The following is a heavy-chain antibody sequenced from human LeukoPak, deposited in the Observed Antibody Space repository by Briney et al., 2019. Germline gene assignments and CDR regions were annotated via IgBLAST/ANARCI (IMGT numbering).Heavy chain of an antibody. J-gene: IGHJ4*02. CDR2: ISGGGANT. D-gene: IGHD6-19*01. CDR1: GFTFSSFA. Sequence: GGSLRLSCVGSGFTFSSFAMSWVRQPAGKRLEWVSSISGGGANTYYADSVKGRFTISRDDSKNMQFLQMNSLRPEDTAVYFCAKRITVAVGYYFDSWGQGTLVSVSS. CDR3: AKRITVAVGYYFDS. V-gene: IGHV3-23*01.